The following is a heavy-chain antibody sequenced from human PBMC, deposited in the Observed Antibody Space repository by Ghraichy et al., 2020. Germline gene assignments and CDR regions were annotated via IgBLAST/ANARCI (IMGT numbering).Heavy chain of an antibody. CDR3: ARVAHPHHDYGDYLDY. CDR1: GFTFSDYY. J-gene: IGHJ4*02. V-gene: IGHV3-11*01. D-gene: IGHD4-17*01. CDR2: ISSSGSTI. Sequence: GGSLRLSCAASGFTFSDYYMSWIRQAPGKGLEWVSYISSSGSTIYYADSVKGRFTISRDNAKNSLYLQMNSLRAEDTAVYYCARVAHPHHDYGDYLDYWGQGTLVTVSS.